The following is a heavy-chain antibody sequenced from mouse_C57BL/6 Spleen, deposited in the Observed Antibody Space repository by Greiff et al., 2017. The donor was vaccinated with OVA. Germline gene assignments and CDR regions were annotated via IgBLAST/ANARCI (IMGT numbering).Heavy chain of an antibody. CDR3: AREGLGYAMDY. CDR2: IYPGDGDT. J-gene: IGHJ4*01. CDR1: GYAFSSYW. Sequence: VQLQQSGAELVKPGASVKISCKASGYAFSSYWMNWVKQRPGKGLEWIGQIYPGDGDTNYNGKFKGKATLTADKSSSTAYMQLSSLTSEDSAVYFCAREGLGYAMDYWGQGTSVTVSS. V-gene: IGHV1-80*01.